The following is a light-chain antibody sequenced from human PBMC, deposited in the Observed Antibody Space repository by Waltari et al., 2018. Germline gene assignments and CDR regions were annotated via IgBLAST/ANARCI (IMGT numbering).Light chain of an antibody. V-gene: IGKV1D-13*01. J-gene: IGKJ2*01. CDR1: QEMRSG. CDR2: DTS. Sequence: AIQLTQSPSFLSASVGDTVTINSRASQEMRSGLAWYQQKPGKHPPLLIYDTSSLISGVPSRFSGSGSATDFTLTISSLQPEDFATYYCQQVSNYPFYTFGQGTKL. CDR3: QQVSNYPFYT.